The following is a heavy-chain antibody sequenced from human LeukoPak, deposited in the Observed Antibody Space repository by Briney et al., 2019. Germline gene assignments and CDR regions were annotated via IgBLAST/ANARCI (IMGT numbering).Heavy chain of an antibody. J-gene: IGHJ6*03. V-gene: IGHV1-2*02. CDR3: ARGQDYDILTGSYYYYMDV. CDR1: GYTFTDYY. CDR2: INPNSGGT. D-gene: IGHD3-9*01. Sequence: ASVKVSCKASGYTFTDYYIHWVRQAPGQGLEWMGWINPNSGGTNYAQNFQGRVTMTRDTSITTIYMELTWLRSDDTAVFYCARGQDYDILTGSYYYYMDVWGNGTTVTVSS.